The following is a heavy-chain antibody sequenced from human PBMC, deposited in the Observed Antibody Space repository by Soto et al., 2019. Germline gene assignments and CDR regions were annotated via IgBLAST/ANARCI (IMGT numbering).Heavy chain of an antibody. J-gene: IGHJ6*02. CDR2: IDWDDDK. CDR3: ARTKMATISRYSYYGMDV. V-gene: IGHV2-70*01. Sequence: SGPTLGDPTQTLTLTCTFSGFSLSTSGMCVSWIRQPPGNALEWLALIDWDDDKYYSTSLKTRLTISKDTSKNQVVLTMTNMDPVDTATYYCARTKMATISRYSYYGMDVWGQGTTVTVSS. CDR1: GFSLSTSGMC. D-gene: IGHD5-12*01.